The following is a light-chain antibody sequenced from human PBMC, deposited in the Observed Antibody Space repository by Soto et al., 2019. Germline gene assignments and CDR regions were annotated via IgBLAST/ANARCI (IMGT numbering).Light chain of an antibody. CDR3: QQLNSYPQVT. V-gene: IGKV1-9*01. Sequence: DIQLTQSPSFLSASVGDRVTITCRASQGISSYLAWYQQKPGKAPKLLIYAASTLQSAVPLRFSGSGSGTEITLTISSLQPEDFATYYCQQLNSYPQVTFGGGTKVEIK. CDR2: AAS. CDR1: QGISSY. J-gene: IGKJ4*01.